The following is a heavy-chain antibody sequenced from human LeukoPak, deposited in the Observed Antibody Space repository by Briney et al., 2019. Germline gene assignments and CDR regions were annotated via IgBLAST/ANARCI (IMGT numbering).Heavy chain of an antibody. V-gene: IGHV3-53*01. CDR1: GFTVSGNY. J-gene: IGHJ6*03. CDR3: ARDPGITGRPHYMDV. CDR2: IYSGGDT. Sequence: GGSLRLSCAASGFTVSGNYMSWVRQAPGKGLRWVSVIYSGGDTYYADSVKGRFTISRDNSKNTLYLQMNSLRAEDTAVYYCARDPGITGRPHYMDVWGKGTTVTVSS. D-gene: IGHD1-20*01.